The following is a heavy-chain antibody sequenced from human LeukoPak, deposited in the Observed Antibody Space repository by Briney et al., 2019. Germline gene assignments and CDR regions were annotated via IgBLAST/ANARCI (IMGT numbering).Heavy chain of an antibody. CDR2: IKSKTDGGTT. V-gene: IGHV3-15*01. CDR1: GFTFSNAW. Sequence: PGGSLRLSCAASGFTFSNAWMSWVRQAPGKGLEWVGRIKSKTDGGTTDYAAPVKGRFTISRDDSKNTLYLQMNSLKTEDTAVYYCTTDPSLSQYGMDVWGQGTTVTVSS. D-gene: IGHD2/OR15-2a*01. J-gene: IGHJ6*02. CDR3: TTDPSLSQYGMDV.